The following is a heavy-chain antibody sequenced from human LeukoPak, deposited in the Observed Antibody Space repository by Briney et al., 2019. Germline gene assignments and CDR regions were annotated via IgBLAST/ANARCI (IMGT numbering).Heavy chain of an antibody. Sequence: ASVKVSCKASGHTFTSYDINWVRQATGQGLEWMGWMNPNSGNTGLAQKFQGRVTMTRNTSVSTVYMEPSSLRSEDTAVYYCARGTYSSSLNWSQGTLVTVSS. CDR1: GHTFTSYD. CDR3: ARGTYSSSLN. V-gene: IGHV1-8*01. CDR2: MNPNSGNT. D-gene: IGHD6-6*01. J-gene: IGHJ4*02.